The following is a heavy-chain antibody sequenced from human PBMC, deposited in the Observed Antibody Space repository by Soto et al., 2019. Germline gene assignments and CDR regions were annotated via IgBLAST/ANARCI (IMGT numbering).Heavy chain of an antibody. D-gene: IGHD2-15*01. Sequence: PGGSLRLSCAASGFTFSSYAMSWVRQAPGKGLEWVSAISSSSGSTYYADSVKGRFTISRDNSKNTLHLQMNSLRAEDTAVYYCAREVMADIVVVVAAERSRAFDIWGQGTMVTVSS. CDR1: GFTFSSYA. CDR2: ISSSSGST. V-gene: IGHV3-23*01. J-gene: IGHJ3*02. CDR3: AREVMADIVVVVAAERSRAFDI.